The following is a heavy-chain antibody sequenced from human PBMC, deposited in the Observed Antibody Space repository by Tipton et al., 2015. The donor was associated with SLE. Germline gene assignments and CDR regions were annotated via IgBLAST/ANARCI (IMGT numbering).Heavy chain of an antibody. CDR1: GGSFSGYY. CDR2: INHSGST. J-gene: IGHJ6*03. V-gene: IGHV4-34*01. Sequence: TLSLTCAVYGGSFSGYYWSWIRQPPGKGLEWIGEINHSGSTNYNPSLKSRVTISVDTSKNQFSLKLSSVTAADTAVYYCARWGPIVYYYYYMGVWGKGTTVTVSS. D-gene: IGHD7-27*01. CDR3: ARWGPIVYYYYYMGV.